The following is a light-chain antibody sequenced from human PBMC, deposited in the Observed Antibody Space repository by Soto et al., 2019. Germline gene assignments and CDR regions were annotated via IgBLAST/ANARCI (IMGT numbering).Light chain of an antibody. J-gene: IGKJ1*01. CDR1: LGVSSY. V-gene: IGKV1-39*01. CDR2: GGS. Sequence: DSQLTLVSTSMSASVGHRVTISCRASLGVSSYLNWYQQKPGRAPKRLIYGGSSLQSGVPSRFGGSGSGTDFTLTISSLQPEDFATYYCQQNYSNPLTFGQGTKVDI. CDR3: QQNYSNPLT.